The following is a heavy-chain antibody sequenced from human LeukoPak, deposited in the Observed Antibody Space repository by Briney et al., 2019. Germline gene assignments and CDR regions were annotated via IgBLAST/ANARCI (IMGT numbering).Heavy chain of an antibody. CDR1: GFTFSSYS. V-gene: IGHV3-48*01. Sequence: GGSLRLSCAASGFTFSSYSMNWVRQAPGKGLEWVSYISSSSSTIYYADSAKGRFTISRDNAKNSLYLQMNSLRAEDTAVYYCAKDEYDILTGLVYYYGMDVWGQGTTVTVSS. CDR2: ISSSSSTI. J-gene: IGHJ6*02. D-gene: IGHD3-9*01. CDR3: AKDEYDILTGLVYYYGMDV.